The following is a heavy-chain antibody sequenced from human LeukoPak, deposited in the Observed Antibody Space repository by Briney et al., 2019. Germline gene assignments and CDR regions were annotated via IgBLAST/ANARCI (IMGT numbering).Heavy chain of an antibody. J-gene: IGHJ5*02. V-gene: IGHV1-2*02. CDR2: INPNSGGT. Sequence: ASVKVSCKTSGYSFTDYYMHWVRQAPGQGLEWMGWINPNSGGTSSEQKFQGRVTMTRDTSITTVYVEVRWLTSDDTAIYYCARADRLHGGPYLIGPWGQGTLVTVSS. CDR1: GYSFTDYY. CDR3: ARADRLHGGPYLIGP. D-gene: IGHD2-21*01.